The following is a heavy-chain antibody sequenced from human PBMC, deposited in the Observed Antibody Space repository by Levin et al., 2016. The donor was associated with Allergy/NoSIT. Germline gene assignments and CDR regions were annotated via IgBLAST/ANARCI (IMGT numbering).Heavy chain of an antibody. V-gene: IGHV3-30-3*01. Sequence: GGSLRLSCAASGFTFSSYAMHWVRQAPGKGLEWVAVISYDGSNKYYADSVKGRFIISRDNSKNTLYLQMNSLRAEDTAVYYCARDQGDGYCSSTSCYTNYYYGMDVWGQGTTVTVSS. CDR1: GFTFSSYA. CDR3: ARDQGDGYCSSTSCYTNYYYGMDV. D-gene: IGHD2-2*02. J-gene: IGHJ6*02. CDR2: ISYDGSNK.